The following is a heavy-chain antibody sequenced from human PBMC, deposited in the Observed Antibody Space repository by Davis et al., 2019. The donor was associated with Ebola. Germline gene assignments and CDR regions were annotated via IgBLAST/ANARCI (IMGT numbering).Heavy chain of an antibody. Sequence: MPSETLSLTCAVYGGSFSGYYWSWIRQPPGKGLEWIGEINHSGSTNYNPSLKSRVTISVDTSKNQFSLKLSSVTAADTAVYYCARLGFGEEDDYWGQGTLVTVSS. D-gene: IGHD3-10*01. CDR3: ARLGFGEEDDY. V-gene: IGHV4-34*01. CDR2: INHSGST. J-gene: IGHJ4*02. CDR1: GGSFSGYY.